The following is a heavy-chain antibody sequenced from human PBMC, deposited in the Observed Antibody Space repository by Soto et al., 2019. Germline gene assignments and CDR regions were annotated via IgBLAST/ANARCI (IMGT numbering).Heavy chain of an antibody. Sequence: QITLKESGPTLVTPTQTLTLTCTFSAFSLSTSGVGVGWIHQPQAKALEWLALPYLDDDMRYSPTLKSRLTITKDTSKNQVVLTMTNMDPVDTATYYCAHIIITFAGVMRKDAFDIWGQGTMVTISS. D-gene: IGHD3-16*01. CDR2: PYLDDDM. J-gene: IGHJ3*02. V-gene: IGHV2-5*02. CDR1: AFSLSTSGVG. CDR3: AHIIITFAGVMRKDAFDI.